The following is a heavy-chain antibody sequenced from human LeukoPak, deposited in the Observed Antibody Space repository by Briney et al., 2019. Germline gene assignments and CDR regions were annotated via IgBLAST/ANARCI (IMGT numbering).Heavy chain of an antibody. CDR3: ATESQQYFDY. J-gene: IGHJ4*02. Sequence: GGALRLSCEGSGLIYHDYIMQWVRPARGKGTEWVSLITLDGGSTFYADSVNGLLINSRDNSKNSLYLQMNSLRTEDTALYYCATESQQYFDYWGQGTLVTVSS. CDR1: GLIYHDYI. CDR2: ITLDGGST. V-gene: IGHV3-43*01.